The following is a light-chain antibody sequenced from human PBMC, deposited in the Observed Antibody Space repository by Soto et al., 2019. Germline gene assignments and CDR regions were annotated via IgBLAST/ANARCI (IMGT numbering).Light chain of an antibody. J-gene: IGLJ2*01. CDR2: EVS. CDR1: SSDVGGYNY. Sequence: QSALTQPASVSGSPGQSITISCTGTSSDVGGYNYVSWYQQHPGKAPKLMIYEVSNRPSGVFNRFSGSKSGNTASLTISGLQAEVEADYYCSSYTSSSTLVFGGGTKVTVL. CDR3: SSYTSSSTLV. V-gene: IGLV2-14*01.